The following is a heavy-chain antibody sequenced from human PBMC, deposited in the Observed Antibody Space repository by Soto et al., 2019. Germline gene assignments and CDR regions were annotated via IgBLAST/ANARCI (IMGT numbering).Heavy chain of an antibody. J-gene: IGHJ1*01. CDR2: IYYSGST. Sequence: SETLSLTCTVSGGSISSYYWSWIRQPPGKGLEWIGYIYYSGSTNYNPSLKSRVTISVDTSKNQFSLKLSSVTAADTAVYYCARNPEALQQLATPYLFQHWGQGTLVTVSS. D-gene: IGHD6-13*01. V-gene: IGHV4-59*08. CDR3: ARNPEALQQLATPYLFQH. CDR1: GGSISSYY.